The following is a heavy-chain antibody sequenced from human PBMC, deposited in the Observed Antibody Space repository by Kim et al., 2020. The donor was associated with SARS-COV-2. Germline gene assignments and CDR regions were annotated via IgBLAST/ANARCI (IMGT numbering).Heavy chain of an antibody. CDR1: GFTVSSTY. D-gene: IGHD6-19*01. J-gene: IGHJ4*02. CDR3: ARDIPSYNSGWYGFGY. CDR2: IYSGGNT. V-gene: IGHV3-53*01. Sequence: GGSLRLSCAASGFTVSSTYMNWVRQAPGKGLEWVSVIYSGGNTYYADSVKGRFTISRDNSKNTLFLQMSSLRVEDTAVYYCARDIPSYNSGWYGFGYWGQGALVTVSS.